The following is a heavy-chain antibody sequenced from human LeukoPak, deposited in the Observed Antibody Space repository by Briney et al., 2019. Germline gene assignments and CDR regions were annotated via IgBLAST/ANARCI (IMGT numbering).Heavy chain of an antibody. CDR2: INPYTGVT. Sequence: GASVKVSCKASGYTFTSYVMHWVRQAPGQGLEWMGWINPYTGVTTYAQKFPGRVAMTRDTSISTAYLEMSSLMSDDTAGYYFAGGADIVVGSVLYYYMDVWGKGNTVTVSS. J-gene: IGHJ6*03. V-gene: IGHV1-2*02. D-gene: IGHD2-2*01. CDR3: AGGADIVVGSVLYYYMDV. CDR1: GYTFTSYV.